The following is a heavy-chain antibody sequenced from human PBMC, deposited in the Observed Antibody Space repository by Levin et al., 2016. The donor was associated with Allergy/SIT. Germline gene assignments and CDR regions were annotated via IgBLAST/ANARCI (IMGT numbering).Heavy chain of an antibody. V-gene: IGHV3-11*03. J-gene: IGHJ4*02. Sequence: GESLKISCAASGFTFSDYYMSWIRQAPGKGLEWVSYISSSSSYTNYADSVKGRFTISRDNAKNSLYLQMNSLRAEDTAVYYCARFRRDGTFWSFDYWGQGTLVTVSS. CDR3: ARFRRDGTFWSFDY. CDR2: ISSSSSYT. D-gene: IGHD5-24*01. CDR1: GFTFSDYY.